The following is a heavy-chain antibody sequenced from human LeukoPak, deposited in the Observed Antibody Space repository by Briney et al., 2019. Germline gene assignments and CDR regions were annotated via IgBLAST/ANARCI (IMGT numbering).Heavy chain of an antibody. CDR1: GFTSSSYE. V-gene: IGHV3-48*03. CDR3: AKEGQWGGFDY. Sequence: GGSLRLSCAASGFTSSSYEMNWVRQAPGKGLEWVSYISSGGSTIYYADSVKGRFTISRDNAKNSLYLQMNSLRAEDTAVYYCAKEGQWGGFDYWGQGTLVTVSS. J-gene: IGHJ4*02. CDR2: ISSGGSTI. D-gene: IGHD3-10*01.